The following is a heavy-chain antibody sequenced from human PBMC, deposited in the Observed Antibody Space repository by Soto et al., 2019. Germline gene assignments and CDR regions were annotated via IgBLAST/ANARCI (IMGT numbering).Heavy chain of an antibody. CDR1: GFTFGSLA. Sequence: GGSLELSCAASGFTFGSLAMSGVPQPPGRGLEWGSVFSGSGGSTYYAESVKGRFTISRDNSKNTRYLQMNSLRAEDTAVYYCAKGYDFWSGYYDYWGQGTLVTVSS. CDR3: AKGYDFWSGYYDY. J-gene: IGHJ4*02. D-gene: IGHD3-3*01. CDR2: FSGSGGST. V-gene: IGHV3-23*01.